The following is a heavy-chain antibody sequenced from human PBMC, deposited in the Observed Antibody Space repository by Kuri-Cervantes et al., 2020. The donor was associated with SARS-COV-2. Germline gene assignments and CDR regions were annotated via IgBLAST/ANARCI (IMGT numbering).Heavy chain of an antibody. CDR1: GFTFDDYA. V-gene: IGHV3-9*01. Sequence: GGSLRLSCAASGFTFDDYAMHWVRQAPGKGLEWASGISWNSGSIGYADSVKGRFTISRDNAKNSLYLQMNSLRAEDTALYYCAKDIDTASVVVPAAINFDYWGQGTLVTVSS. J-gene: IGHJ4*02. CDR3: AKDIDTASVVVPAAINFDY. D-gene: IGHD2-2*02. CDR2: ISWNSGSI.